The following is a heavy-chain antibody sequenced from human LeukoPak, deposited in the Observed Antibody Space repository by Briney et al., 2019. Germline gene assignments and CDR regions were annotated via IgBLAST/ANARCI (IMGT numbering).Heavy chain of an antibody. CDR2: IYPGDSDT. Sequence: GESLKISCKGSGYSFTSYWIGWVRQMPGKGLEWMGIIYPGDSDTRCSPSFQGQVTISADKSISTAYLQWSSLKASDTAMYYCARVIVVVPAAIRGRFDPWGQGTLVTVSS. V-gene: IGHV5-51*01. D-gene: IGHD2-2*01. CDR3: ARVIVVVPAAIRGRFDP. CDR1: GYSFTSYW. J-gene: IGHJ5*02.